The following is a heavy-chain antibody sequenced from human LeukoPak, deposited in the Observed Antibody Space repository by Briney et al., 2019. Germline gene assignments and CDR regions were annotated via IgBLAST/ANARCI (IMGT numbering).Heavy chain of an antibody. CDR1: GYTFSDYY. Sequence: GASVKVSCKASGYTFSDYYMHWVRQAPGQGLEWMGGINPNSGGTNFAQKFQGRVTMTRDTSISTAYMELSRLRSDDTAVYYCARDKGYSSSIRHRYGMDVWGRGTTVTVSS. CDR3: ARDKGYSSSIRHRYGMDV. CDR2: INPNSGGT. D-gene: IGHD6-19*01. V-gene: IGHV1-2*02. J-gene: IGHJ6*02.